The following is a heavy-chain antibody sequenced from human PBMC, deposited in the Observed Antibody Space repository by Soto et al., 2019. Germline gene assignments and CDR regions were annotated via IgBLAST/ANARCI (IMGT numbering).Heavy chain of an antibody. J-gene: IGHJ6*03. Sequence: GGSLRLSCAASGFTFSNAWMSWVRQAPGKGLEWVGRIKSKTDGGTTDYAAPVKGRFTISRHDSKNTPYLQMNSLQTDDTAVCYRATVEYSTFYRDIWGKGSTVT. D-gene: IGHD5-18*01. CDR2: IKSKTDGGTT. V-gene: IGHV3-15*01. CDR1: GFTFSNAW. CDR3: ATVEYSTFYRDI.